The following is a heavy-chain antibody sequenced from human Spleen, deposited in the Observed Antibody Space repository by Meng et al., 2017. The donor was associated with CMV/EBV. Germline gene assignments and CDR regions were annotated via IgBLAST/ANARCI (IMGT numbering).Heavy chain of an antibody. Sequence: SVKVSCKASGFTFTSSAVQWVRQARGQRLEWIGWIVVGSGITNYAQKFQERVTITRDMSTSTAYMELSSLRSEDTAVYYCAAEGADGWLRGLPEGDAFDIWGQGTMVTVSS. V-gene: IGHV1-58*01. CDR3: AAEGADGWLRGLPEGDAFDI. D-gene: IGHD5-12*01. CDR1: GFTFTSSA. J-gene: IGHJ3*02. CDR2: IVVGSGIT.